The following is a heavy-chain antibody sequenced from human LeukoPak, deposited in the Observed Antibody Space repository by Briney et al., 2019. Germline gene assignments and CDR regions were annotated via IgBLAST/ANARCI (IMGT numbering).Heavy chain of an antibody. V-gene: IGHV1-2*02. Sequence: GASVKVSCKASGYTFTGYYMHWVRQAPGQGLEWMGWINPNSGGTNYAQKFQGRVTMTRDTSISTAYMELSSLRSEDTAVYYCARVLRNGKLYYFDYWGQGTLVTVSS. J-gene: IGHJ4*02. CDR3: ARVLRNGKLYYFDY. CDR1: GYTFTGYY. D-gene: IGHD4-4*01. CDR2: INPNSGGT.